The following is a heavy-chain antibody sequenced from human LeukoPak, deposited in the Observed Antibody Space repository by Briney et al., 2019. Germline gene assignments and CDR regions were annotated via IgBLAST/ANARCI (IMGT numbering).Heavy chain of an antibody. CDR3: ARGGYSSGSYDYYFYGMDV. D-gene: IGHD3-10*01. CDR2: ISYDGSNK. CDR1: GVTFRTFA. Sequence: GRSLRLSCAASGVTFRTFAMHWVRQAPGKGLEWVAVISYDGSNKYWADSVQGRFTISRDNSKNTVYLQMNRLRPEDTAVYYCARGGYSSGSYDYYFYGMDVWGQGTTVTVSS. V-gene: IGHV3-30*14. J-gene: IGHJ6*02.